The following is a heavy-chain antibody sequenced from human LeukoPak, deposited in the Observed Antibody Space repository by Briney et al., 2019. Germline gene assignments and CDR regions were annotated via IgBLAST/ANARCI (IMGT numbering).Heavy chain of an antibody. Sequence: GGSLRLSCAASGFSFSNHWVTWVRQAPGKGLEWVANIKQDGSETYYLDSVKGRFTISRDNAKNSLYLQMNSLRAEDTTVYHCAKEAAITIFGVVIHYYYGMDVWGQGTTVTVSS. J-gene: IGHJ6*02. CDR2: IKQDGSET. V-gene: IGHV3-7*04. CDR1: GFSFSNHW. D-gene: IGHD3-3*01. CDR3: AKEAAITIFGVVIHYYYGMDV.